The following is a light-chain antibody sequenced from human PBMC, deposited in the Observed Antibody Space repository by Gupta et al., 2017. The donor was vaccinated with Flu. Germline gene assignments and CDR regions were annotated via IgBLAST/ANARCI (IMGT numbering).Light chain of an antibody. CDR1: QSVSSSY. V-gene: IGKV3-20*01. CDR2: GAS. CDR3: QQERCPCA. Sequence: EIVLTQSPGTLSLSPGERATLSCRASQSVSSSYLAWYQQKPGQAPRLLIYGASSRATGIPDRFSGSGSATDFTLTSSGREDEDFALYYWQQERCPCAFGHGTKVEIK. J-gene: IGKJ3*01.